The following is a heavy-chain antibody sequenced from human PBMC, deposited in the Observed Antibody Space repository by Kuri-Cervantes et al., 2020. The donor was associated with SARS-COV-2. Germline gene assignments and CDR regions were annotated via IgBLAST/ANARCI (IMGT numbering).Heavy chain of an antibody. D-gene: IGHD3-3*01. CDR3: TRDDFCSGYFNY. CDR1: GFTLGDYA. J-gene: IGHJ4*02. V-gene: IGHV3-49*04. Sequence: GGSRRPSCTASGFTLGDYAMGWVRQPPGKGLEWVGFIRSKAYGGTTEYAASVKGRLTISREDSKSIAYLQMNSLKTEDTAVFYWTRDDFCSGYFNYWGQGTLVTVSS. CDR2: IRSKAYGGTT.